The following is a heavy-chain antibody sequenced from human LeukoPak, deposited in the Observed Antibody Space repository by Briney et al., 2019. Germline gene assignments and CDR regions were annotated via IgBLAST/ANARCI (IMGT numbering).Heavy chain of an antibody. CDR3: AKDITGGRSSPYFDS. Sequence: QSGGSLRLSCAASGFTFDAYAMHWVRQAPGKGLEWVSGISWNGGGMGYAVSVKGRFTISRGNAKNSLYLQMNSLRDEDTALYYCAKDITGGRSSPYFDSWGQGTLVTVSS. CDR1: GFTFDAYA. J-gene: IGHJ4*02. V-gene: IGHV3-9*01. D-gene: IGHD6-6*01. CDR2: ISWNGGGM.